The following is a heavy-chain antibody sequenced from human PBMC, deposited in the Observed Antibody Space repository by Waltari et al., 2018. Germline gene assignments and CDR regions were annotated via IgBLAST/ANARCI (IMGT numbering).Heavy chain of an antibody. CDR3: ARTDSSGPGY. CDR1: GGTFSSFN. CDR2: ISPIFGAA. D-gene: IGHD6-19*01. J-gene: IGHJ4*02. V-gene: IGHV1-69*12. Sequence: QVQLVQSGAEVKKPGSSVKVSCKASGGTFSSFNISWVRQAPGQGLEWMGGISPIFGAATYAQRFQDRVTITADESTRTAYMELSSLRSEDTAVYYCARTDSSGPGYWGQGTLVTVSS.